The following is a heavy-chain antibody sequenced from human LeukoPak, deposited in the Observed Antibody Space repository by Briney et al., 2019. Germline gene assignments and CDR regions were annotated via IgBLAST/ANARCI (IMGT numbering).Heavy chain of an antibody. Sequence: PGGSLRLSCAASGFTFSNYWMSWVRQAPGKGLEWVANIKQDGAEKYYVDSVMGRFTISRDNAKNPLYLQMNSLRAEHTAVYYCATLSSSCAYTVHDLVNWGQGTLVTVSS. CDR2: IKQDGAEK. J-gene: IGHJ4*02. V-gene: IGHV3-7*01. CDR1: GFTFSNYW. CDR3: ATLSSSCAYTVHDLVN. D-gene: IGHD5/OR15-5a*01.